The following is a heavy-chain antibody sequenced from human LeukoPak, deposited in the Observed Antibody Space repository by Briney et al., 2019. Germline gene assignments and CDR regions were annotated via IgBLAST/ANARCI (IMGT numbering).Heavy chain of an antibody. Sequence: GGSLRLSCTASGFTFSTYWMNWVRQTPGKGLEWVANIEQDGSKKYYVDSVKGRFTISRDTAKNSLYLQMNSLRAEDTAVYYCARNWAFDSWGQGTLVTVSS. V-gene: IGHV3-7*01. D-gene: IGHD7-27*01. J-gene: IGHJ4*02. CDR1: GFTFSTYW. CDR3: ARNWAFDS. CDR2: IEQDGSKK.